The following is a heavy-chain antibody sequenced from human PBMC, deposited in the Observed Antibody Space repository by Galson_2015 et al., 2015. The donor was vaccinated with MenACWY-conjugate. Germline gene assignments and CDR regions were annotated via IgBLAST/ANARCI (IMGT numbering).Heavy chain of an antibody. D-gene: IGHD3-3*01. V-gene: IGHV3-15*01. CDR1: GFTFSNAW. CDR3: TTDPDFIHRNYYYGMDV. CDR2: IKSKTDGGTT. Sequence: SLRLSCAASGFTFSNAWMSWVRQAPGKGLEWVGRIKSKTDGGTTDYAAPVKGRFTISRDDSKNTLYLQMNSLKTEDTAVYYCTTDPDFIHRNYYYGMDVWGQGTTVTVSS. J-gene: IGHJ6*02.